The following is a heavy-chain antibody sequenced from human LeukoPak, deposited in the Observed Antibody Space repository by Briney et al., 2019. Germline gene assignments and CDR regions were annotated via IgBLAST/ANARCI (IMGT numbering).Heavy chain of an antibody. CDR1: GFTFSSYG. CDR2: ISYDGSNK. CDR3: AKGSRIVVVVAADY. D-gene: IGHD2-15*01. Sequence: GGSLRLSCAASGFTFSSYGMHWVRQAPGKGLEWVAVISYDGSNKYYADSVKGRFTISRDNSKNTLYLQMNNLRAEDTAVYYCAKGSRIVVVVAADYWGQGTLVTVSS. V-gene: IGHV3-30*18. J-gene: IGHJ4*02.